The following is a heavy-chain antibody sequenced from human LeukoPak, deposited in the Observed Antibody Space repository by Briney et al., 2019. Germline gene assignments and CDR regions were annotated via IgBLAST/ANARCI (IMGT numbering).Heavy chain of an antibody. CDR3: ARDAYTTTSNWLDP. D-gene: IGHD4-17*01. CDR2: ITGDGSGT. Sequence: GGSLTLSCEASGFTLNKYWMHWVRQAPGKGLVWVSRITGDGSGTAYADSVKGRFTVSRDDAKNTLFLQMTSLRVEDTAIYYCARDAYTTTSNWLDPWGQGTLVSVSS. J-gene: IGHJ5*02. CDR1: GFTLNKYW. V-gene: IGHV3-74*01.